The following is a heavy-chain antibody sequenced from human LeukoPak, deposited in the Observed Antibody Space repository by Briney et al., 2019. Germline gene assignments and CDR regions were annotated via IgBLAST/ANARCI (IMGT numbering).Heavy chain of an antibody. Sequence: SETLSLTCTVSGGSISSSSYYWRWIRQPPGKGLERIGSIYYSGSSYYNPSLKSRVTISVDTSKTQFSLKLSSVTAADTALYHCARQVIFGVVVLTYYFDYGGEGTLVTVSS. CDR1: GGSISSSSYY. J-gene: IGHJ4*02. D-gene: IGHD3-3*01. V-gene: IGHV4-39*01. CDR2: IYYSGSS. CDR3: ARQVIFGVVVLTYYFDY.